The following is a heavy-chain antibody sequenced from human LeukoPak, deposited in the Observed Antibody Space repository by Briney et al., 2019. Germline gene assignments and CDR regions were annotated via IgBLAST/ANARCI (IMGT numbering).Heavy chain of an antibody. V-gene: IGHV3-53*01. J-gene: IGHJ4*02. D-gene: IGHD6-13*01. CDR3: ARSLRVAAGALDY. Sequence: GGSLRLSCAASGFTVSSNYMSWVRQAPGKGLEWVSVIYSGGNTYYVDSVKGRFTISRDNSKNTLYLQINSLRAEDTAVYYCARSLRVAAGALDYWGQGTLVTVSS. CDR2: IYSGGNT. CDR1: GFTVSSNY.